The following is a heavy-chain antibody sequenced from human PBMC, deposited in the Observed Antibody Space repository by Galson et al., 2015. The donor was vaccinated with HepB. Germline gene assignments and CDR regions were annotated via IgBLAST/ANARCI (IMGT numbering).Heavy chain of an antibody. D-gene: IGHD2-15*01. CDR3: VKDPRISYFDH. V-gene: IGHV3-64D*06. CDR2: ISPTADRT. Sequence: SLRLSCAASGFTFSYYAMHWVRQAPGKGLEYVSSISPTADRTYYADSVKGRFSISRDDSKSTLYLQMNSLRIEDTALYYCVKDPRISYFDHWGQGTLVTVSS. CDR1: GFTFSYYA. J-gene: IGHJ4*02.